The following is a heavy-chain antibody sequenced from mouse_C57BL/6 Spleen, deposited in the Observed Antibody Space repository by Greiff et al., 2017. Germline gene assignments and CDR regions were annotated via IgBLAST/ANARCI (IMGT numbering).Heavy chain of an antibody. Sequence: VQLQQPGAELVMPGASVKLSCKASGYTFTSYWMHWVKQRPGQGLEWIGEIDPSDSYTNYNQKFKGKSTLTVDKSSSTAYMQISSLTSEDSAVYYGARRANYYGSSLYAMDYWGQGTSVTVSS. CDR1: GYTFTSYW. J-gene: IGHJ4*01. D-gene: IGHD1-1*01. CDR2: IDPSDSYT. V-gene: IGHV1-69*01. CDR3: ARRANYYGSSLYAMDY.